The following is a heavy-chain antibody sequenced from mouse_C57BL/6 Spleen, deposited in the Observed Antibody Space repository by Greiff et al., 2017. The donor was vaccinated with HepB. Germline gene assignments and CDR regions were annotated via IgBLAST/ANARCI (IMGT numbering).Heavy chain of an antibody. V-gene: IGHV5-4*01. CDR2: ISDGGSYT. D-gene: IGHD2-12*01. J-gene: IGHJ2*01. CDR1: GFTFSSYA. Sequence: EVHLVESGGGLVKPGGSLKLSCAASGFTFSSYAMSWVRQTPEKRLEWVATISDGGSYTYYPDNVKGRFTISRDNAKNNLYQQMSDLKSEDTAMDYCARGADDLGFDYWGQGTTLTVSS. CDR3: ARGADDLGFDY.